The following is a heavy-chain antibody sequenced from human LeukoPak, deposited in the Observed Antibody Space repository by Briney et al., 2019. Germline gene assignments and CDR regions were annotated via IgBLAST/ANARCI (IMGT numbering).Heavy chain of an antibody. CDR1: GGSISSGGYS. V-gene: IGHV4-30-2*01. D-gene: IGHD4-11*01. Sequence: PSETLSLTCAVSGGSISSGGYSWSWIRQPPGKGLEWIGYIYHSESTYYNPSLKSRVTISVDRSKNQFSLKLSSVTAADTAVYYCARDGLTNEFDYWGQGTLVTVSS. J-gene: IGHJ4*02. CDR3: ARDGLTNEFDY. CDR2: IYHSEST.